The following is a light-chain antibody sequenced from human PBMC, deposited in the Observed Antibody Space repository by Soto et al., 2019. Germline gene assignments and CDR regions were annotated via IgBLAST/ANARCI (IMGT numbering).Light chain of an antibody. CDR1: QSVSSGF. CDR2: GAS. Sequence: EIVLTQSPGTLSLSPGERATLSCRASQSVSSGFLAWYQQKPGQAPRLLIYGASSRATGIPDRFSGSGSGTDFTLTISRLEPDDSAVYYCQQFGSSPLTFGGGTKVEIK. CDR3: QQFGSSPLT. J-gene: IGKJ4*01. V-gene: IGKV3-20*01.